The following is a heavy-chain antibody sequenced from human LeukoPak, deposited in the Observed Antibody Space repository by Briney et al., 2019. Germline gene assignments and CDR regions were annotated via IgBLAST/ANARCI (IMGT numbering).Heavy chain of an antibody. J-gene: IGHJ4*02. CDR3: ASYYDFWSGYHFDY. CDR1: GSTFSSYA. V-gene: IGHV3-48*01. Sequence: GGSLRLSCAASGSTFSSYAMSWVRQAPGKGLEWVSYISSSSSTIYYADSVKGRFTISRDNAKNSLYLQMNSLRAEDTAVYYCASYYDFWSGYHFDYWGQGTLVTVSS. D-gene: IGHD3-3*01. CDR2: ISSSSSTI.